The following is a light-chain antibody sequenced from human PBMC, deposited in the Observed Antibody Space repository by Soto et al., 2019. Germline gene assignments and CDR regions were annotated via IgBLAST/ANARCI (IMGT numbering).Light chain of an antibody. V-gene: IGKV3-20*01. Sequence: EIVLTQSPGTLSLSPGERATISCRASQSVSSSYLAWYQQKPAQAPRLLIYGASSRATGIPDRFSVSASGTDFTLTIIILEPQVVAVYYCQHYVTSSLFGPGTKLDIK. CDR3: QHYVTSSL. CDR1: QSVSSSY. J-gene: IGKJ3*01. CDR2: GAS.